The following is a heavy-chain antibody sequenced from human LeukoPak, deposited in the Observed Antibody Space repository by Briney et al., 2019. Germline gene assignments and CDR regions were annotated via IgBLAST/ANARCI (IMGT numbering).Heavy chain of an antibody. V-gene: IGHV3-49*04. CDR2: IRSKAYGGTT. Sequence: PGGSLRLSCTASGFTFGDYAMSWVRQAPGKGLEWGGFIRSKAYGGTTEYAASVKGRFTISRDDSKSIAYLQMNSLKTEDTAVYYCTRGSAAGNLNWFDPWGQGTLVTVSS. J-gene: IGHJ5*02. D-gene: IGHD6-13*01. CDR1: GFTFGDYA. CDR3: TRGSAAGNLNWFDP.